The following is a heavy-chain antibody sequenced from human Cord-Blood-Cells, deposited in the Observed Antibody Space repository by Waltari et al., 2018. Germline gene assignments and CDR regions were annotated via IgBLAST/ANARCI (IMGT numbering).Heavy chain of an antibody. V-gene: IGHV3-23*01. D-gene: IGHD3-16*01. CDR3: AKDPRFGGVQSHP. CDR2: ISGSGGST. J-gene: IGHJ4*02. Sequence: EVQLLASGGGSVQPGGSLRLSCAASGFTFSSYAMSWVRQAPGQGLEWVSAISGSGGSTYYADSVKGRFTISRDNSKNTLYLQMNSLRAEDTAVYYCAKDPRFGGVQSHPWGQGTLVTVSS. CDR1: GFTFSSYA.